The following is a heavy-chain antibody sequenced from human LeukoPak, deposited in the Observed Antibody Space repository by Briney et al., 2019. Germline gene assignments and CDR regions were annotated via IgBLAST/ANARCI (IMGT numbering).Heavy chain of an antibody. D-gene: IGHD6-13*01. V-gene: IGHV4-59*01. CDR1: GGSISSYY. CDR3: ASVEGSIAAAGKLIPSWFDP. Sequence: PSETLSLTCTVSGGSISSYYWSWIRQPPGKGLEWIGYIYYSGSTNYNPSLKSRVTISVDTSKNQFSLKLSSVTAADTAVYYCASVEGSIAAAGKLIPSWFDPWGQGTLVTVSS. J-gene: IGHJ5*02. CDR2: IYYSGST.